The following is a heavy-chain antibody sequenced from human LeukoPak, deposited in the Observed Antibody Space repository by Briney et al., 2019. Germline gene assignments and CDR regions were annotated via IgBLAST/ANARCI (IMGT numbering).Heavy chain of an antibody. CDR3: ARVEYEWLVLLY. D-gene: IGHD6-19*01. Sequence: ASVKVSCTASGYTFTGYYMHWVRQAPGQGLEWMGWINPNSGGTNYAQKFQGRVTMTRDTSISTAYMELSRLRSDDTAVYYCARVEYEWLVLLYWGQGTLVTVSS. CDR1: GYTFTGYY. V-gene: IGHV1-2*02. CDR2: INPNSGGT. J-gene: IGHJ4*02.